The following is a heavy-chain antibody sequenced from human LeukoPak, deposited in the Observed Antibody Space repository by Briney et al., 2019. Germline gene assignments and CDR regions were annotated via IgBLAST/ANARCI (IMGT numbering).Heavy chain of an antibody. J-gene: IGHJ5*02. CDR2: IYYSGST. CDR3: AREVVAGAYCGGDCYSNWFDP. CDR1: GGSISSYY. V-gene: IGHV4-59*12. Sequence: SETLSLTCTVSGGSISSYYWSWIRQPPGKGLEWIGYIYYSGSTNYNPSLKSRVTISVDTSKNQFSLKLSSVTAADTAVYYCAREVVAGAYCGGDCYSNWFDPWGQGTLVTVSS. D-gene: IGHD2-21*01.